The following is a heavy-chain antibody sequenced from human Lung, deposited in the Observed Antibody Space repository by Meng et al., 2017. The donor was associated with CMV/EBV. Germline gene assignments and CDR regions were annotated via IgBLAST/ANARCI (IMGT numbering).Heavy chain of an antibody. CDR1: RYTFTDYY. CDR2: INPNTGDT. CDR3: AREGYGDYVPYYYYGMDV. J-gene: IGHJ6*02. V-gene: IGHV1-2*02. Sequence: ASXXVSXKASRYTFTDYYIHWVRQAPGQGREWMGWINPNTGDTNYAQKFQGRVTMTTDTSTSTAYMELRSLRSDDTAVYYCAREGYGDYVPYYYYGMDVWXQGTTVTVSS. D-gene: IGHD4-17*01.